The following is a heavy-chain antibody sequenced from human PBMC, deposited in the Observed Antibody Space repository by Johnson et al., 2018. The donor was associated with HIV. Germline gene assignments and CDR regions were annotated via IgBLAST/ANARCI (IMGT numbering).Heavy chain of an antibody. CDR2: INSDGSST. CDR1: GFTFRSYG. J-gene: IGHJ3*02. CDR3: AKSYYEEERPMGVDAFDI. V-gene: IGHV3-74*02. Sequence: EVQLVESGGGVVQPGRSLRLSCAASGFTFRSYGMHWVRQAPGKGLEWVSRINSDGSSTSYADSVKGRFTISRDNAKNTLYLQMNSLRAEDTAVYYCAKSYYEEERPMGVDAFDIWGQGTMVTVSS. D-gene: IGHD1-26*01.